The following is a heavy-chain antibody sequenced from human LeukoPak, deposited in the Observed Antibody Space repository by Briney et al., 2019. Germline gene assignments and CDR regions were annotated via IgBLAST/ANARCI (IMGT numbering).Heavy chain of an antibody. D-gene: IGHD3-22*01. CDR2: KSYDGSNK. CDR1: GFTFSSYA. CDR3: ARSYDSSGYLIGLN. J-gene: IGHJ4*02. V-gene: IGHV3-30*04. Sequence: GGSLRLSCAASGFTFSSYAMHWVRQAPGKGLEWVAVKSYDGSNKYYADSVKGRFTISRDNSKNTLYLQMNSLRAEDTAVYYCARSYDSSGYLIGLNWGQGTLVTVSS.